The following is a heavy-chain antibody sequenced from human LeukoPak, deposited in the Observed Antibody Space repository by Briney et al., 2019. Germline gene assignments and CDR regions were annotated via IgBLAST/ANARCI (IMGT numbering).Heavy chain of an antibody. Sequence: SQTLSLTCAVSGGSISSGGYSWSWIRQPPGKGLEWIGYIYYTGSTNYNPSLKSRVTISVDTSKNQFSLKLSSVTAADTAVYHCARHVVPDMDYFDYWGQGTLVTVSS. CDR2: IYYTGST. J-gene: IGHJ4*02. D-gene: IGHD2-15*01. CDR3: ARHVVPDMDYFDY. CDR1: GGSISSGGYS. V-gene: IGHV4-30-4*07.